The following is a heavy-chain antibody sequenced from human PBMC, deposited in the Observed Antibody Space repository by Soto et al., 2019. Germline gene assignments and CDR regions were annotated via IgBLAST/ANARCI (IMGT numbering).Heavy chain of an antibody. D-gene: IGHD6-13*01. CDR1: GGSFSGHH. CDR3: ARVSRSSWYSLFDP. V-gene: IGHV4-34*01. J-gene: IGHJ5*02. CDR2: INQSGST. Sequence: QVQLQQWGAGLLKPSETLSLTCAVYGGSFSGHHWSWIRQPPGKGLEWIGEINQSGSTDYNPSLKFRVTISLDTSKDQFSLNLRSVTAADTAXXYCARVSRSSWYSLFDPWGQGTLVTVSX.